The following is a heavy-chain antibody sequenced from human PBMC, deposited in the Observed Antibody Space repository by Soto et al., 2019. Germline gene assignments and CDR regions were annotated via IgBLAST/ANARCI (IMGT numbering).Heavy chain of an antibody. CDR1: GGSFSGYY. J-gene: IGHJ3*02. CDR3: ARRRGGYNFGRAFDI. D-gene: IGHD5-12*01. CDR2: INHSGST. V-gene: IGHV4-34*01. Sequence: SETLSLTCAVYGGSFSGYYWSWIRQPPGKGLEWIGEINHSGSTNYNPSLKSRVTISVDTSKNQFSLKLSSVTAADTAVYYCARRRGGYNFGRAFDIWGQGTMVTVSS.